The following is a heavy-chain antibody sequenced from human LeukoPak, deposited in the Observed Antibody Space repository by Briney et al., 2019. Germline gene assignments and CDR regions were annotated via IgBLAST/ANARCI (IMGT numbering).Heavy chain of an antibody. V-gene: IGHV3-9*01. CDR1: GFNFEDYA. CDR2: ISRNSGSI. J-gene: IGHJ3*01. CDR3: AKVYDSSGFYDGGAFDV. D-gene: IGHD3-22*01. Sequence: PGGSLRLSCGASGFNFEDYAMPWVRQVPVKGLEWVSGISRNSGSIGYADSVKGRFTISRDNAKNSLYLQINRLRDEDTALYYCAKVYDSSGFYDGGAFDVWGQGTMVTVSS.